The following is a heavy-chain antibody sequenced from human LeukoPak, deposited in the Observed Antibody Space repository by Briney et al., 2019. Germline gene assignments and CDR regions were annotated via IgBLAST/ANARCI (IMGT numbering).Heavy chain of an antibody. CDR1: GGSINSYY. V-gene: IGHV4-59*01. CDR3: ARDPTSRSSAFDI. CDR2: ISYSGST. J-gene: IGHJ3*02. Sequence: SETLSLTCTVSGGSINSYYWSWIRQFPGKGLEWIGYISYSGSTNYNPSLKSRVTISVDTSKNQFSLKLSSVTAADTAVYYCARDPTSRSSAFDIWGQGTMVIVSS.